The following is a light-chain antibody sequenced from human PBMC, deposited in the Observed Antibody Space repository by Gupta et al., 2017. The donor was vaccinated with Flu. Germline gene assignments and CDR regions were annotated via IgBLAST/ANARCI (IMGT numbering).Light chain of an antibody. V-gene: IGLV2-23*02. J-gene: IGLJ2*01. CDR1: SSDVGSHKL. CDR3: CSYAGSSTSVV. CDR2: EVS. Sequence: ITIPCTRTSSDVGSHKLVSWDQQHPGDAPKLVLYEVSKRPSGVGNRFCGSKSSNTATLTISGLQAEDEADYYCCSYAGSSTSVVFGGGTKLTVL.